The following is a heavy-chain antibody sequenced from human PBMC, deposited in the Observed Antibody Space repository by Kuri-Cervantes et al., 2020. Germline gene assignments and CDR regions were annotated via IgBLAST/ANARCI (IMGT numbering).Heavy chain of an antibody. CDR1: GGTFSSYA. D-gene: IGHD6-19*01. CDR2: ISAYNGDT. CDR3: ARDGTVAGTSTLDYYMDV. J-gene: IGHJ6*03. V-gene: IGHV1-18*01. Sequence: ASVKVSCKASGGTFSSYAISWVRQAPGQGLEWMGWISAYNGDTNYAQKLQGRVTMTTDTSTSTAYMELGSLRSDDTAVYYCARDGTVAGTSTLDYYMDVWGKGTTVTVSS.